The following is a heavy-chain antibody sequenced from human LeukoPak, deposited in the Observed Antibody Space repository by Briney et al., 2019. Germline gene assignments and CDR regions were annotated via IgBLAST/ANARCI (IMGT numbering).Heavy chain of an antibody. CDR2: ISYDGSNK. V-gene: IGHV3-30-3*01. J-gene: IGHJ3*02. D-gene: IGHD4-23*01. CDR1: GFTFSSYA. Sequence: GGSLRLSCAASGFTFSSYAMPWVRQAPGKGLEWVAVISYDGSNKYYADSVKGRFTISRDNSKNTLYLQMNSLRAEDTAVYYCASSVVTTHDAVDIWGQGTMVTVSS. CDR3: ASSVVTTHDAVDI.